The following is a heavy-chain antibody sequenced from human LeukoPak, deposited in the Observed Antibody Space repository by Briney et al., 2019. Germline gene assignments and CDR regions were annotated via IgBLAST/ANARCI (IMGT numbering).Heavy chain of an antibody. CDR1: GYTFTGYY. D-gene: IGHD2-2*01. CDR2: INPNSGGT. J-gene: IGHJ3*02. CDR3: ARDLQVVPAAKSSGAFDI. Sequence: VASVKVSCKASGYTFTGYYMHWVRQAPGQGLEWMGWINPNSGGTNYAQKFQGRVTMTRDTSISTAYMELSRLRSDDTAVYYCARDLQVVPAAKSSGAFDIWGQGTMVTVSS. V-gene: IGHV1-2*02.